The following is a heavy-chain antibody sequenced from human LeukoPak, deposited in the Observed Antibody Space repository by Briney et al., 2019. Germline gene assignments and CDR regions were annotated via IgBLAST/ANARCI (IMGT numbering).Heavy chain of an antibody. CDR3: SGGVAPKWNSSWYLSDY. J-gene: IGHJ4*02. D-gene: IGHD6-13*01. V-gene: IGHV4-34*01. CDR1: GGSFSGYY. CDR2: INHSGST. Sequence: SETLSLTCAVYGGSFSGYYWSWIRQPPGKGLEWIGEINHSGSTNYNPSLKSRVTNSFNTYKNQLFLHQSSLCDPDAPVCYCSGGVAPKWNSSWYLSDYWGQGTLVTVSS.